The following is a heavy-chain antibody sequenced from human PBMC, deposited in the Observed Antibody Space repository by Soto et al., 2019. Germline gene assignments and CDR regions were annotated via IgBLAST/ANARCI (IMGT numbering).Heavy chain of an antibody. J-gene: IGHJ4*02. CDR3: ASGTYSGYTYDSSGYFDY. Sequence: PSETLSLTCAVYGGSFSRYYWSWICQPPGKGLEWIGEINHSGSTNYNPSLKSRVTISVDTSKNQFSLRLSSVTAADTAVYYCASGTYSGYTYDSSGYFDYWRQGTLVT. CDR2: INHSGST. V-gene: IGHV4-34*01. CDR1: GGSFSRYY. D-gene: IGHD3-22*01.